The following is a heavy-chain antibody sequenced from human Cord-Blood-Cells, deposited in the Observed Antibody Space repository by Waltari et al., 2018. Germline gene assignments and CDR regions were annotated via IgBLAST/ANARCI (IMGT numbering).Heavy chain of an antibody. V-gene: IGHV3-23*01. Sequence: EVQLLESGGGLVQLGGSLRISCEAPGFTLRSYAMSWVRQAPGKGLGWVSAISGSGGSTYYADSVKGRFTISRDNSKNTLYLQMNSLRAEDTAVYYCAKVHWNSFDYWGQGTLVTVSS. CDR1: GFTLRSYA. J-gene: IGHJ4*02. D-gene: IGHD1-1*01. CDR2: ISGSGGST. CDR3: AKVHWNSFDY.